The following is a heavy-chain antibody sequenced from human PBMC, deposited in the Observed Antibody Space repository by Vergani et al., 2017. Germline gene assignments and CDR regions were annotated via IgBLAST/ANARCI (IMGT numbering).Heavy chain of an antibody. Sequence: EVQLVESGGGLVQPGGSLRLSCAASGFTVSSNYMSWVRQAPGKGLEWVSVIYSGGSTYYADSVKGRFTISRDNSKNTLYLQMNSLRAEDTAVYYCARDQGGDFWSGGYYYYYGMDVWGQGTTVTVSS. CDR2: IYSGGST. CDR3: ARDQGGDFWSGGYYYYYGMDV. V-gene: IGHV3-66*01. J-gene: IGHJ6*02. D-gene: IGHD3-3*01. CDR1: GFTVSSNY.